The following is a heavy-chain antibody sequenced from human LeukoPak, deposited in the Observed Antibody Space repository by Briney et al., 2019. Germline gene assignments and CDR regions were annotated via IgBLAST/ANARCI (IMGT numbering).Heavy chain of an antibody. CDR2: INHGGST. D-gene: IGHD2-21*02. V-gene: IGHV4-34*01. Sequence: PSETLSLTCAVYGGSFSGYYWSWIRQPPGKGLEWIGEINHGGSTNYNPSLKSRVTISVDTSKNQFSLKLSSVTAADTAVYYCARLTAYWGQGTLVTVSS. CDR1: GGSFSGYY. CDR3: ARLTAY. J-gene: IGHJ4*02.